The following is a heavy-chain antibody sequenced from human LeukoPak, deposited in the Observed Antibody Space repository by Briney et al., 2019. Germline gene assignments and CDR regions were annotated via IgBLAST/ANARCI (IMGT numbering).Heavy chain of an antibody. D-gene: IGHD1-1*01. V-gene: IGHV3-48*01. CDR2: ISRTTSPI. Sequence: GGSLRLSCAASGFTFSSYSMNWVRQAPGKGPEWLSYISRTTSPIYYADSVKGRFTISRDNVKNSLYLQMNSLRAEDTAVYYCARDSDNRGGFDYWGQGTLVTVSS. J-gene: IGHJ4*02. CDR3: ARDSDNRGGFDY. CDR1: GFTFSSYS.